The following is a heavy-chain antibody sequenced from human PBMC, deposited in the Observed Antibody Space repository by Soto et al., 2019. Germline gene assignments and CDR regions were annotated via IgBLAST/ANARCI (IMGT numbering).Heavy chain of an antibody. Sequence: PSETLSLTCTVSGGSISSYYWSWIRQPPGKGLEWIGYIYYSGSTNYNPSLKSRVTISVETSKNQFSLNLSSVPAADTAVYSCARAVKTGRGTFAFDMWGQGTMVTVS. D-gene: IGHD1-1*01. V-gene: IGHV4-59*01. J-gene: IGHJ3*02. CDR1: GGSISSYY. CDR2: IYYSGST. CDR3: ARAVKTGRGTFAFDM.